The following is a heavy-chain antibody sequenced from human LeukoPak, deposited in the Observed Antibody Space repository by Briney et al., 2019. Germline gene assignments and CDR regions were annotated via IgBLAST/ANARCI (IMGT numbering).Heavy chain of an antibody. CDR1: GGSISSYY. Sequence: SETLSLTCTVSGGSISSYYWSWIRQPAGKGLEWIGHIYTGGSTNYNPSLKSRVTMSVDTSKNQFSLILSSVTAADTAVYYCASAEPRGSSWYPYWGQGTLVTVSS. J-gene: IGHJ4*02. D-gene: IGHD6-13*01. CDR2: IYTGGST. V-gene: IGHV4-4*07. CDR3: ASAEPRGSSWYPY.